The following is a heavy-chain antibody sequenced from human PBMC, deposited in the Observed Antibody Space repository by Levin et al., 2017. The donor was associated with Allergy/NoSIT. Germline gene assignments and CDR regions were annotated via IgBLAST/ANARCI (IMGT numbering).Heavy chain of an antibody. CDR1: GFTVSSNY. D-gene: IGHD4-11*01. CDR2: IYSGGST. J-gene: IGHJ6*03. CDR3: ARATYSNPSRYYYYMDV. Sequence: GGSLRLSCAASGFTVSSNYMSWVRQAPGKGLEWVSVIYSGGSTYYADSVKGRFTISRDNSKNTLYLQMNSLRAEDTAVYYCARATYSNPSRYYYYMDVWGKGTTVTVSS. V-gene: IGHV3-53*01.